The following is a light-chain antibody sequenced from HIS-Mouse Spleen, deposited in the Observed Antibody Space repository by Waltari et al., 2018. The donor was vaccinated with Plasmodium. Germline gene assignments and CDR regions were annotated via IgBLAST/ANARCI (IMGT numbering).Light chain of an antibody. J-gene: IGKJ1*01. Sequence: DIQMTQPPSSLSASVGDRVTSTCRASQSISSYLNWYQQKPGKAPKLLIYAASSLQSGVPSRLSGSGSGTDFTLSISSLQPEDFATYYCQQSYSTWTFGQGTKVEIK. CDR2: AAS. V-gene: IGKV1-39*01. CDR3: QQSYSTWT. CDR1: QSISSY.